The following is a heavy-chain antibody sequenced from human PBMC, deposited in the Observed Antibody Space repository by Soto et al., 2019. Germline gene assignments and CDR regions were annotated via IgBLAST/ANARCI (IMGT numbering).Heavy chain of an antibody. D-gene: IGHD3-3*01. J-gene: IGHJ6*02. V-gene: IGHV3-53*01. CDR2: IYSGTNT. CDR1: GISISSSY. Sequence: PGGSLKLSCAASGISISSSYMSWVRQAPGKGLEWVSLIYSGTNTYYEAPVKDRSTISRDNSKNTLYLQMNRLRAEDTAVYYCARASDLLHAYFGMDVWGQGTTVTVSS. CDR3: ARASDLLHAYFGMDV.